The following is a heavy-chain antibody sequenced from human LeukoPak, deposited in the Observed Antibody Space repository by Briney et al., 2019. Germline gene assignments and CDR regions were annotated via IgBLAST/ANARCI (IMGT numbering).Heavy chain of an antibody. CDR2: IIPIFGTA. CDR3: ARALPYYDILTGPSDY. D-gene: IGHD3-9*01. Sequence: ASVKVSCKASGGTFSSYAISWVRQAPGQGLEWMGGIIPIFGTANYAQKFQGRATITRDTSASTAYMELSSLRSEDTAVYYCARALPYYDILTGPSDYWGQGTLVTVSS. CDR1: GGTFSSYA. J-gene: IGHJ4*02. V-gene: IGHV1-69*05.